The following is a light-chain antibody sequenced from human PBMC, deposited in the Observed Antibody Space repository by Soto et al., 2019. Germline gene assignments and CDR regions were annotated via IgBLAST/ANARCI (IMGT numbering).Light chain of an antibody. CDR3: SSYTKNRTLL. CDR1: SSDVGGYNY. Sequence: QSALTQPASVSGSPGQSVTISCTGTSSDVGGYNYVSWYQQHPGKAPRLIIYEVTNRPSGLSDRFSGSKSGNTASLIISGLQAEDEADYFCSSYTKNRTLLFGGGTKVTVL. CDR2: EVT. J-gene: IGLJ2*01. V-gene: IGLV2-14*01.